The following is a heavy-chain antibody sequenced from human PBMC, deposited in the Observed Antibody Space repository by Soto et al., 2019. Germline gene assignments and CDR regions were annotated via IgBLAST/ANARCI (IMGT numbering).Heavy chain of an antibody. J-gene: IGHJ4*02. V-gene: IGHV3-23*01. CDR2: ISGSGGST. D-gene: IGHD6-19*01. Sequence: EVQRLESGGGLVQPGGSLRLSCTASGFTFSSYAMSWVRQAPGKGLEWVSAISGSGGSTYYADSVKGRFTISRDNSKNTLYLQMNSLRAEDTAVYYCAKRSRGSGWPGYWGQGTLVTVSS. CDR1: GFTFSSYA. CDR3: AKRSRGSGWPGY.